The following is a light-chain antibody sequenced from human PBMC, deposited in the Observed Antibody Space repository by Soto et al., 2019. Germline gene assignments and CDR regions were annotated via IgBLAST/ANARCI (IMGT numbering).Light chain of an antibody. CDR2: VAS. V-gene: IGKV1-8*01. CDR1: QDISNY. J-gene: IGKJ4*01. CDR3: PQYHDCPHT. Sequence: AIEVTQSPSSFSASTGDRVTITCRASQDISNYLAWYQQKPGKAPELLIYVASTLQTGVPSRFSGSGSGTDFTLTISRLQSEDFATYYCPQYHDCPHTFGGWTKVEIK.